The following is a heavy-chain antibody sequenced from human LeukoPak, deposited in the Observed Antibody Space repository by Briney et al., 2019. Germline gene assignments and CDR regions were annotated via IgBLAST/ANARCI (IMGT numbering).Heavy chain of an antibody. CDR1: KFIFSDYY. CDR2: ISSSGTNI. CDR3: AKDEYYYGSGSYNY. J-gene: IGHJ4*02. Sequence: GGSLRLSCAASKFIFSDYYMSWIRQAPGKGLEWVSYISSSGTNIYYADSVKGRFTISRDNAKNSLYLQMKSLRAEDTAVYYCAKDEYYYGSGSYNYWGQGTLVTVSS. D-gene: IGHD3-10*01. V-gene: IGHV3-11*01.